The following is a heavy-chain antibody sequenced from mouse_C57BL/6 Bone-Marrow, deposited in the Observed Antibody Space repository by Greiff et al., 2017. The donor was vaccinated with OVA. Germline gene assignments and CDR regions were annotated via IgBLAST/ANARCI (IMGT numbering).Heavy chain of an antibody. D-gene: IGHD2-2*01. J-gene: IGHJ2*01. CDR3: ARGWLPPDD. Sequence: EVKLMESGGDLVKPGGSLKLSCAASGFTFSSYGMSWVRQTPDKRLEWVATISSGGSYTYYPDSVKGRFTISRDNAKNTLYLQMSSLKSEDTAMYYCARGWLPPDDWGQGTTLTVSS. CDR2: ISSGGSYT. V-gene: IGHV5-6*02. CDR1: GFTFSSYG.